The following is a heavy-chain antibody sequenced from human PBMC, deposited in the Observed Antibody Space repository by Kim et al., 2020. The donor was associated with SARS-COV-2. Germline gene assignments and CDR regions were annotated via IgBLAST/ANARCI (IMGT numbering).Heavy chain of an antibody. CDR3: ARSITIFGVVINFDY. D-gene: IGHD3-3*01. V-gene: IGHV4-4*02. Sequence: PYLKSRVTISVDKSKNKFSPKLSSVTAAETAVYYCARSITIFGVVINFDYWGQGTLVTVSS. J-gene: IGHJ4*02.